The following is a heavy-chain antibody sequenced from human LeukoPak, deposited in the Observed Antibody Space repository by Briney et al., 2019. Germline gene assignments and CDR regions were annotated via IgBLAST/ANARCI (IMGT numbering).Heavy chain of an antibody. CDR2: INPYNGDT. Sequence: GASVKVSCKASGYTFTSYGISWVRQAPGQGLEWMGRINPYNGDTNYAQKFQGRVTMTTDTSTTTAYMELRSLRSEDTAVYYCARGDKDDYGDYFLHWGQGTLVTVSS. CDR1: GYTFTSYG. V-gene: IGHV1-18*01. D-gene: IGHD4-17*01. J-gene: IGHJ4*02. CDR3: ARGDKDDYGDYFLH.